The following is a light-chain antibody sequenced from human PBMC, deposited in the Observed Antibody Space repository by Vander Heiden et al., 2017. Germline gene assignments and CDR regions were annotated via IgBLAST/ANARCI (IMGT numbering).Light chain of an antibody. CDR2: DVS. Sequence: QSALTQPRSESGSPGQSVTISCTGTSNDVGGYNYVAWYQPHPGKAPNLVFYDVSKRPSGVPDRFSGSKSGNTASLTISGLQAEDEADYYCCSYAGSYTWVFGGGTKLTVL. CDR1: SNDVGGYNY. CDR3: CSYAGSYTWV. V-gene: IGLV2-11*01. J-gene: IGLJ3*02.